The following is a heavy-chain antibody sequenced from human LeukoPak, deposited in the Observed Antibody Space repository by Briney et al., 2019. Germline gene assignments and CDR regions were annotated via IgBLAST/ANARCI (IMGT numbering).Heavy chain of an antibody. V-gene: IGHV3-74*01. J-gene: IGHJ4*02. Sequence: GGSLRLSCAASGFSFNRYWMHWVRQVPGKGPVWVSRINNDGSSTNYADSVRGRFTISRDNAKSMMYLQMNSLTVEDTAVYYCASGGDGSNYMFNYWGQGTLVTVSS. D-gene: IGHD5-24*01. CDR2: INNDGSST. CDR1: GFSFNRYW. CDR3: ASGGDGSNYMFNY.